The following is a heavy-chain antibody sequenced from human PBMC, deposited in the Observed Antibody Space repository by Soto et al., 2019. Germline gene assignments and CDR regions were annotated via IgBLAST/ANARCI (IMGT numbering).Heavy chain of an antibody. D-gene: IGHD3-22*01. J-gene: IGHJ6*02. Sequence: QVQLVQSGAEVKKPGSSVKVSCKASGGTFSSYAISWVRQAPGQGLEWMGGIIPMFGTADYAQKFQGRVTINEDESTRTAYMELSSLRSEDTAVYYCASHYYDSSGYSYYCGMDVWGQGTTVTVSS. CDR2: IIPMFGTA. CDR3: ASHYYDSSGYSYYCGMDV. V-gene: IGHV1-69*12. CDR1: GGTFSSYA.